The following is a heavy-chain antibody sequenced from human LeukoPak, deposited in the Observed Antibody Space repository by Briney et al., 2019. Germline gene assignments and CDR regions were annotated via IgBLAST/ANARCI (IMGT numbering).Heavy chain of an antibody. CDR2: IYPGESDT. Sequence: GESLKISCKGSGYTFSSYWIAWVRQMPGKGPEWMGIIYPGESDTRYSPSFQGQVTISADKSITTAYLQWSSLKASDTAMYYCARVPTSSEGWFDPWGQGTLVTVSS. V-gene: IGHV5-51*01. D-gene: IGHD2-2*01. CDR3: ARVPTSSEGWFDP. CDR1: GYTFSSYW. J-gene: IGHJ5*02.